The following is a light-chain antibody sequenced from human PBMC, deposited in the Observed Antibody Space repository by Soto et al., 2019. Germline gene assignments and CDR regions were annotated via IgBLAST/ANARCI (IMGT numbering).Light chain of an antibody. Sequence: DIQMTQSPSTLSASVGDRVTITCRASQSISSWLGWYQQKPGKAPKLLIYKASSLESGVPSRFSGSGSGTEFTLTISSLQPDDFATYYCQQYNSYSPITPGPGTKVDIK. V-gene: IGKV1-5*03. CDR3: QQYNSYSPIT. J-gene: IGKJ3*01. CDR1: QSISSW. CDR2: KAS.